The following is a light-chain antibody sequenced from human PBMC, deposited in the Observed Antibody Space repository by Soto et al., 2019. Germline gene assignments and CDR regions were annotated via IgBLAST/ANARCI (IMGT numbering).Light chain of an antibody. Sequence: QSALTQPRSVSGSPGQSVTISCTGTNSDVGLYTFVSWYQQHPGKAPKLIIYDVSKRPSGVPDRFSGSKSGNTASLTISGLQAEDEADYYCCSYAGSYTFYVFGTGTQLTVL. CDR3: CSYAGSYTFYV. J-gene: IGLJ1*01. V-gene: IGLV2-11*01. CDR1: NSDVGLYTF. CDR2: DVS.